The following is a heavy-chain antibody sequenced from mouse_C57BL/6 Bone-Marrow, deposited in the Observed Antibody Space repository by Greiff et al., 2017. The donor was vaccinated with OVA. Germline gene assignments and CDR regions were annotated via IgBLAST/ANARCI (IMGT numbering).Heavy chain of an antibody. D-gene: IGHD2-2*01. CDR1: GYTFTSYW. J-gene: IGHJ1*03. Sequence: QVQLQQPGAELVRPGTSVKLSCKASGYTFTSYWMHWVKQRPGQGLEWIGVIDPSDSYTNYNQKFKGKATLTVDTSSSTAYMQLSSLTSGDSAVYYCARWGYDPWYFDVWGTGTTVTVSS. V-gene: IGHV1-59*01. CDR2: IDPSDSYT. CDR3: ARWGYDPWYFDV.